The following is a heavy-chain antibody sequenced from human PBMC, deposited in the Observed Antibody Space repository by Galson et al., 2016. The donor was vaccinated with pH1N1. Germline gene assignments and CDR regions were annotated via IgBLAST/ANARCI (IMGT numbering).Heavy chain of an antibody. CDR1: GYTFPTYG. CDR3: ASRRIIGCSGGGCYLDF. V-gene: IGHV1-18*01. D-gene: IGHD2-15*01. Sequence: SVKVSCKASGYTFPTYGIDWARQAPGQGLEWMGWISTYTGNAKYGQKLQGRLTLTTDPVKNTAYMYLGILTSDDTATYFCASRRIIGCSGGGCYLDFWGQGTLVTVSS. J-gene: IGHJ4*02. CDR2: ISTYTGNA.